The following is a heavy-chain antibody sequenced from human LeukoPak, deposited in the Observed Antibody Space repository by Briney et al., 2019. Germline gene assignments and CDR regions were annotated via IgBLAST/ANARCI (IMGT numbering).Heavy chain of an antibody. D-gene: IGHD5-18*01. CDR2: IKQDGSEK. V-gene: IGHV3-7*03. J-gene: IGHJ4*02. CDR3: AKGSPGYSYGYGDY. CDR1: GFTFSSYW. Sequence: GGSLRLSCAASGFTFSSYWMSWVRQAPGKGLEWVANIKQDGSEKYYVDSVKGRFTISRDNSKNTLYLQMNSLRAEDTAVYYCAKGSPGYSYGYGDYWGQGTLVTVSS.